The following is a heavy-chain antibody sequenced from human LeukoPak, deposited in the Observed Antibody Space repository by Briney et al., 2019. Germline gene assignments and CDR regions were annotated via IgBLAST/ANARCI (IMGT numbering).Heavy chain of an antibody. J-gene: IGHJ6*03. CDR1: GGSISTYY. D-gene: IGHD1-26*01. Sequence: SETLSLTCNVSGGSISTYYWSWIRQPPGKGLEWIGYVYYSGSTNYNPSLKSRVTISVDTSKNQFSLNLSSVTAADTAVYYCAGENAGSYYYYYMDVWGKGTTVTVSS. V-gene: IGHV4-59*01. CDR2: VYYSGST. CDR3: AGENAGSYYYYYMDV.